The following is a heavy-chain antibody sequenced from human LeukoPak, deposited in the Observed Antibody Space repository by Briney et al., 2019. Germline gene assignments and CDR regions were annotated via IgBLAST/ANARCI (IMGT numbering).Heavy chain of an antibody. D-gene: IGHD6-13*01. CDR3: ARLGQQLGWFDP. CDR1: GGSISSYY. V-gene: IGHV4-59*01. J-gene: IGHJ5*02. Sequence: SGTLSLTCTVSGGSISSYYWSWIRQPPGKGLEWIAYIYYSGSTNYNPSLKSRVTISVDTSKNQFSLKLSSVTAADTAVYYCARLGQQLGWFDPWGQGTLVTVSS. CDR2: IYYSGST.